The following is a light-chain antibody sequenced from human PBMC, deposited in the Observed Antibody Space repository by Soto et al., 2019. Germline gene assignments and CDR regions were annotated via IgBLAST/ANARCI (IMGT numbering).Light chain of an antibody. CDR2: DVS. CDR1: SRDVGGYNY. V-gene: IGLV2-14*01. CDR3: SSYTSSSTYYV. J-gene: IGLJ1*01. Sequence: QSVLTQPASVSGPPGQSITISCTGTSRDVGGYNYVSWYQQHPGKAPKLMIYDVSNRPLGVSNRFSGSKSGNTASLTISGLQAEDEVDYYCSSYTSSSTYYVFGTGTKVTVL.